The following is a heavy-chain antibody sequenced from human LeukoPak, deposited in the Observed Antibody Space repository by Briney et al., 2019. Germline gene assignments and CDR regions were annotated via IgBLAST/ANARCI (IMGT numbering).Heavy chain of an antibody. D-gene: IGHD1-7*01. V-gene: IGHV3-43*01. CDR1: GFTFETYT. CDR2: ICWDGGST. Sequence: GGSLRLSCVTAGFTFETYTMHWVRQAPGKGLEWVSLICWDGGSTNYADSVRGRFTVSRDNSRTYLFVDMKSLTTEDTALYYCAKGGTAFGYYFDSWGQGTLVTVSS. J-gene: IGHJ4*02. CDR3: AKGGTAFGYYFDS.